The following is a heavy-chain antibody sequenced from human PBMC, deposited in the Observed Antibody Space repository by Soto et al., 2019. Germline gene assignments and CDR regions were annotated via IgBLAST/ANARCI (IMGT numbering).Heavy chain of an antibody. CDR3: ARDLWGYCGTDCYPLDV. CDR1: GGSISGYY. V-gene: IGHV4-59*01. Sequence: QVQLQESGPGLVKPSETLSLTCTVSGGSISGYYWSWIRQPPGKGLEWIGYMYNTGSTGYNPSFKRRVTISVDTSKNQFSLKLNSVTAADTAVYYCARDLWGYCGTDCYPLDVWGQGTTVTVSS. D-gene: IGHD2-21*02. CDR2: MYNTGST. J-gene: IGHJ6*02.